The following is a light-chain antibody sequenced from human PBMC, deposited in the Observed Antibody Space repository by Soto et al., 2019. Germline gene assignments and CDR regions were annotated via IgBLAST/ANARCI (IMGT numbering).Light chain of an antibody. CDR2: DAS. Sequence: ETVLTQSPATLSLSPGERATLSCRASQSVSSYLAWYQQKPGQAPRLLIYDASNRATGIPARFSGSGSGTDFTLTISSLEPEDFAVYYCQARNNWPPEWTFGQGTKVEIK. J-gene: IGKJ1*01. CDR1: QSVSSY. CDR3: QARNNWPPEWT. V-gene: IGKV3-11*01.